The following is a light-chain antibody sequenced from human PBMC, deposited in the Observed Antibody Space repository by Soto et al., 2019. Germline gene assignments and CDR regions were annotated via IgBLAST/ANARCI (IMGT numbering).Light chain of an antibody. CDR3: QQLNNYPDT. CDR2: AAS. CDR1: QGISSS. J-gene: IGKJ2*01. Sequence: DIQLTQSPSFLSASVGDRVTITCRASQGISSSLGWYQQKPGKAPKLLIYAASTLHSGVPSRFSGSGSGTEFTLTISCLQPEDFATYYCQQLNNYPDTFGQGTKLEIK. V-gene: IGKV1-9*01.